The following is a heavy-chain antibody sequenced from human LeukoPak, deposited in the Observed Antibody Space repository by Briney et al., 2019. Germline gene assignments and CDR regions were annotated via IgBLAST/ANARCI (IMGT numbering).Heavy chain of an antibody. D-gene: IGHD4-17*01. Sequence: SGGSLRLSCAASGFTFSSYGMSWVRQAPGKGLEWVSAISGSGGSTYYADSVKGRFTISRDNSRNTLYLQMNNLRAEDTAVYYCAKNSGDYSYYYYSFMDVWGNGTTVTIFS. J-gene: IGHJ6*03. CDR2: ISGSGGST. V-gene: IGHV3-23*01. CDR1: GFTFSSYG. CDR3: AKNSGDYSYYYYSFMDV.